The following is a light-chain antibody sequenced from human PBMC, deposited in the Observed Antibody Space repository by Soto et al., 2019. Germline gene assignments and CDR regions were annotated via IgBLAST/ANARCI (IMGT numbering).Light chain of an antibody. CDR3: QQYADWPKT. CDR2: AAS. V-gene: IGKV3-15*01. J-gene: IGKJ1*01. Sequence: EIVLTQSPGTLSLSPGERATLSFSASQSVSSNYLAWYQQKPGQAPRFLIYAASTRAAGVPARFSGSGSGTEFTLTISSLQSEDFAVYFCQQYADWPKTFGQGTKVDIK. CDR1: QSVSSN.